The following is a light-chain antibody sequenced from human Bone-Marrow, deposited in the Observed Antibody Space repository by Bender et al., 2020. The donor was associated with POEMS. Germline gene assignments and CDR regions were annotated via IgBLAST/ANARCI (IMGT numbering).Light chain of an antibody. CDR2: QDS. CDR1: KLGDKF. J-gene: IGLJ2*01. Sequence: SYELTQPPSVSVSPGQTASITCSGDKLGDKFACWYQQKPGQSPVLVIYQDSKRPSGIPERFSGSNSGNTATLTISGTQTMDEAEYYCAAWDDSLTGVVFGGGTKLTVL. CDR3: AAWDDSLTGVV. V-gene: IGLV3-1*01.